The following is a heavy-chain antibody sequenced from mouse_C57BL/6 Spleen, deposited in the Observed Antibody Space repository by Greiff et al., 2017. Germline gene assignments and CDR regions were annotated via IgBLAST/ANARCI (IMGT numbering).Heavy chain of an antibody. CDR1: GYTFTSYW. V-gene: IGHV1-59*01. J-gene: IGHJ4*01. D-gene: IGHD2-5*01. CDR2: IDPSDSYT. CDR3: ARRDYSNYNYDAMDY. Sequence: QVQLQQPGAELVRPGTSVKLSCKASGYTFTSYWMHWVKQRPGQGLEWIGVIDPSDSYTNYNQKFKGKATLTVDTSSSTAYMQLSSLTSEDSAVYYCARRDYSNYNYDAMDYWGQGTSVTVSS.